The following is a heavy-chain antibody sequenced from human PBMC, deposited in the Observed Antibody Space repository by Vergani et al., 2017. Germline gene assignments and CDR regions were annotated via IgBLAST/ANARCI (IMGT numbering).Heavy chain of an antibody. Sequence: QLQLQESGPGLVKPSETLSLTCTVSGDSISSSSYYWSWIRQPPGKGLEWIGEINHSGSTNYNPSLKSRVTISVDTSKNQFSLKLSSVTAADTAVYYCARLRERRHSYGYVSYYYYGMDVWGQGTTVTVSS. CDR2: INHSGST. CDR3: ARLRERRHSYGYVSYYYYGMDV. V-gene: IGHV4-39*07. CDR1: GDSISSSSYY. J-gene: IGHJ6*02. D-gene: IGHD5-18*01.